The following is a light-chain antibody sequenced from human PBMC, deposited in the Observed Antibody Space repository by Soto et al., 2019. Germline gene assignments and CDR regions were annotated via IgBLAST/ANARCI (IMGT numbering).Light chain of an antibody. CDR3: QQSSSTVLT. V-gene: IGKV1-39*01. J-gene: IGKJ4*01. Sequence: DIPMTQSPSSLSASVGDRVTITCRASQSISSYLNWYQQKPGKAPMLLIYAASSLQGGVPSRFSGSGSGTDFTLTISSLQREDCAIYYCQQSSSTVLTFGGGTKVEIK. CDR2: AAS. CDR1: QSISSY.